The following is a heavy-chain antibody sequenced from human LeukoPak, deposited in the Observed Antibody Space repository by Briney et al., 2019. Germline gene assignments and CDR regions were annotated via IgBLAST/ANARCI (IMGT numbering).Heavy chain of an antibody. J-gene: IGHJ3*02. D-gene: IGHD3-3*01. Sequence: SETLSLTCAVSGYSISSGYYWGWIRQPPGKGLEWIGSIYHSGSTYYNPSLKSRVIISVDTSKNQFSLKLSSVTAADTAVYYCAVLFTIFGVVSSDAFDIWGQGTMVTVSS. CDR1: GYSISSGYY. CDR3: AVLFTIFGVVSSDAFDI. V-gene: IGHV4-38-2*01. CDR2: IYHSGST.